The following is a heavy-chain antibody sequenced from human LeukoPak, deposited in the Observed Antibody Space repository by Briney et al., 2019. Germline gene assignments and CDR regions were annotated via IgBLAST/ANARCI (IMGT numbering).Heavy chain of an antibody. D-gene: IGHD2-2*01. V-gene: IGHV1-2*02. Sequence: ASVKVSCKASGYTFTGYYMHWVRQAPGQGLEWMGWIYPNSGATKYAQKFQGRVTMTRDTSISTAYMELSGLRSDDTAVYYCARDPYCSSTSCSAPYYFDYWGQGTLVTVSS. J-gene: IGHJ4*02. CDR1: GYTFTGYY. CDR3: ARDPYCSSTSCSAPYYFDY. CDR2: IYPNSGAT.